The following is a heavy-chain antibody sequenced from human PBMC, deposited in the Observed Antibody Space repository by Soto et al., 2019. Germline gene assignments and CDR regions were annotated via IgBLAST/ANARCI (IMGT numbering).Heavy chain of an antibody. Sequence: PGGSLRLSCAASGFPFSSNSVNWVRQAPGKGLEWVSYITGSGTTTRYADSVKGRFTLSRDNAKNSLFLDMNSLTDEDTAVYYCARDLNWAFDHWGRGTLVTVSS. D-gene: IGHD1-1*01. J-gene: IGHJ5*02. V-gene: IGHV3-48*02. CDR1: GFPFSSNS. CDR2: ITGSGTTT. CDR3: ARDLNWAFDH.